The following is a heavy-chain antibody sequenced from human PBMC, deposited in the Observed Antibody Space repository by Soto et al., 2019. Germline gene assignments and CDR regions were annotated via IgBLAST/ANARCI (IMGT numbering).Heavy chain of an antibody. CDR3: AVAVAGPTAIGY. CDR2: SNSDGRST. CDR1: GFTFSSYW. Sequence: EVPLVESGGGLVQPGGSLRLSCAASGFTFSSYWMHWVRQAPGQGRVWVSRSNSDGRSTSYADSVKGRFTISRDNAKNTLYLQMNSLRAEDTAVYYCAVAVAGPTAIGYWGQGTLVTVSS. D-gene: IGHD6-19*01. V-gene: IGHV3-74*01. J-gene: IGHJ4*02.